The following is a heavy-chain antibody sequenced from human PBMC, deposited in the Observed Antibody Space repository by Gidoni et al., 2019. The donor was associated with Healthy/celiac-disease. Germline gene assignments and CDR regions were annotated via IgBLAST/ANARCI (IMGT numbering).Heavy chain of an antibody. Sequence: QVQLVESGGGLVKPGGSLRLSCAASGFTFSDYYMSWIRQAPGKGLEWVSYISSSSSYTNYADSVKGRFTISRDNAKNSLYLQMNSLRAEDTAVYYCARERLRNWFDPWGQGTLVTVSS. CDR1: GFTFSDYY. V-gene: IGHV3-11*06. D-gene: IGHD2-8*01. CDR3: ARERLRNWFDP. CDR2: ISSSSSYT. J-gene: IGHJ5*02.